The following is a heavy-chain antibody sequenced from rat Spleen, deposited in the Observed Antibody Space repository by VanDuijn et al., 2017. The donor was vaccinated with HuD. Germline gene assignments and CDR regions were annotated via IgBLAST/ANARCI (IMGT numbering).Heavy chain of an antibody. J-gene: IGHJ2*01. Sequence: EVQLQESGPGLVKPSQSLSLTCSVTGYSITSSYRWNWIRKFPGNKMEWIGHISYSGSTSYNPSLKSRISITRDTSKNQFFLQLNSVTTEDTAIYYCARENWINTVATPFDYWGQGVMVTVSS. CDR1: GYSITSSY. CDR2: ISYSGST. V-gene: IGHV3-1*01. CDR3: ARENWINTVATPFDY. D-gene: IGHD1-3*01.